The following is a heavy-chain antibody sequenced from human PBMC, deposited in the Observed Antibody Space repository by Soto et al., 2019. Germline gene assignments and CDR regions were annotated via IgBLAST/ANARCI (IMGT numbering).Heavy chain of an antibody. CDR1: GFAFYYYN. J-gene: IGHJ4*01. CDR3: AREGATNHTDSYIAL. Sequence: GGSLRLSCAASGFAFYYYNMNWVRQAPGRGLEWVSSISGSGIDIHFTDSVKGRFTISRDNAKTSLYLQMDSLRPEDTAIYYCAREGATNHTDSYIALWGPGDLVTVSS. CDR2: ISGSGIDI. D-gene: IGHD2-21*01. V-gene: IGHV3-21*01.